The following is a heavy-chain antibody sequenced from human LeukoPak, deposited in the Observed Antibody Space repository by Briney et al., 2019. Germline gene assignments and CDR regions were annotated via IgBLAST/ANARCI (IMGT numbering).Heavy chain of an antibody. Sequence: GGSLRLSCAASGFTVSSNYMSWVRQAPGKGLEWVSVIYSGGSTYYADSVKGRFTISRDNSKNTLYLQMNSLRAEDTAVYYCARAWSGWNYFDYWGQGTLVTVSS. CDR1: GFTVSSNY. V-gene: IGHV3-53*01. J-gene: IGHJ4*02. CDR2: IYSGGST. CDR3: ARAWSGWNYFDY. D-gene: IGHD6-19*01.